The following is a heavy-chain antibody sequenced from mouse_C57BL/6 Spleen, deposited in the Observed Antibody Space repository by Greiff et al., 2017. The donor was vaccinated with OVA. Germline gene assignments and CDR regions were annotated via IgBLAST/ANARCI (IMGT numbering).Heavy chain of an antibody. J-gene: IGHJ4*01. CDR2: INPNNGGT. Sequence: EVQLQQSGPELVKPGASVKISCKASGYTFTDYYMNWVKQSHGKSLEWIGDINPNNGGTSYNQKFKGKATLTVDKSSSTAYMELRSLTSEDSAVYYCARVVYDYGGSYYYAMDYWGQGTSVTVSS. CDR3: ARVVYDYGGSYYYAMDY. CDR1: GYTFTDYY. D-gene: IGHD2-4*01. V-gene: IGHV1-26*01.